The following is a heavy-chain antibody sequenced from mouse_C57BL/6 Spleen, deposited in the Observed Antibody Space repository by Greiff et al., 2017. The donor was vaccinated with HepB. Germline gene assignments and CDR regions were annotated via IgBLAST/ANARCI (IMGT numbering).Heavy chain of an antibody. CDR1: GFSLTSYG. CDR3: ARNNYGSSSFAY. J-gene: IGHJ3*01. Sequence: VQRVESGPGLVQPSQSLSITCTVSGFSLTSYGVHWVRQSPGKGLEWLGVIWSGGSTDYNAAFISRLSISKDNSKSQVFFKMNSLQADDTAIYYCARNNYGSSSFAYWGQGTLVTVSA. D-gene: IGHD1-1*01. V-gene: IGHV2-2*01. CDR2: IWSGGST.